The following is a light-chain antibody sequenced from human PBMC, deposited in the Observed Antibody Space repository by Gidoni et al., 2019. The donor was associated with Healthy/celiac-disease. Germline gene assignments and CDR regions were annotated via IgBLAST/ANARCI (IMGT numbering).Light chain of an antibody. CDR2: EGS. CDR1: SSDVGSYNL. CDR3: CSYAGSSTFGV. V-gene: IGLV2-23*03. Sequence: QSALTQPASVSGSPGTSITISCTGTSSDVGSYNLVSWYQQHQGKAPKLMIYEGSKRPSGVSNRFSGSKSGNTASLTISGLQAEDEADYYCCSYAGSSTFGVFGGGTKLTVL. J-gene: IGLJ2*01.